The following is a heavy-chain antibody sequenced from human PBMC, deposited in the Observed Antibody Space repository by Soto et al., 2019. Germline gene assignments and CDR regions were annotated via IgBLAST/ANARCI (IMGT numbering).Heavy chain of an antibody. CDR2: INHSGST. Sequence: SETLSLTCAVYGGSFSGYYWSWIRQPPGKGLEWIGEINHSGSTNYNPSLKSRVTISVDTSKNQFSLKLSSVTAADTAVYYCARGRDYSNYVSVRILYYYMDVWGKGTTVTVSS. V-gene: IGHV4-34*01. J-gene: IGHJ6*03. CDR1: GGSFSGYY. D-gene: IGHD4-4*01. CDR3: ARGRDYSNYVSVRILYYYMDV.